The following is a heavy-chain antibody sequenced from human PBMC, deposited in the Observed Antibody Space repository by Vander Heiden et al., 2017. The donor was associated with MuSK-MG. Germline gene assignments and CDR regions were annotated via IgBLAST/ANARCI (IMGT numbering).Heavy chain of an antibody. CDR1: GGSIRSSF. Sequence: QVQLQESGPGLVKPSETLSPTCSVSGGSIRSSFYSWIRQPPGKGLEWIGCFSNSGSTNYNPSLRSRVTISVDTSKNQFSLRLSSVTATDTAVYYCARQAATTNPYYYYGMDVWGQGTTVTVSS. CDR3: ARQAATTNPYYYYGMDV. D-gene: IGHD6-13*01. V-gene: IGHV4-59*08. J-gene: IGHJ6*02. CDR2: FSNSGST.